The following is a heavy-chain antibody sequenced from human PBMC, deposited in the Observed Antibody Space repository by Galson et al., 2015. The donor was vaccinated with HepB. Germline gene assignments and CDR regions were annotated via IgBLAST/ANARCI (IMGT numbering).Heavy chain of an antibody. CDR1: GGTFSSYA. CDR2: IIPGLDMA. Sequence: SVKVSCKASGGTFSSYAMRWVRQAPGQGLEWMGRIIPGLDMANYAQKFQGRVTITADKVTNTAYMELSSLRSEDTALYYCARDWHTVVVTPIHNWFDTWGQGTRVTVS. CDR3: ARDWHTVVVTPIHNWFDT. D-gene: IGHD2-21*02. J-gene: IGHJ5*02. V-gene: IGHV1-69*04.